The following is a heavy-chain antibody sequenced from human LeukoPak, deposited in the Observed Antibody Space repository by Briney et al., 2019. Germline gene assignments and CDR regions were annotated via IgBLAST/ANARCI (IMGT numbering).Heavy chain of an antibody. Sequence: GGSLRLSCAASGFTFSSYWMSWVRQAPGKGLEWVANIKQDGSEEYYVDSVKGRFTNSRDNAKNSLYLQMNSLRAEDTAVYYCARDRYSSSSGGDYWGQGTLVTVSS. J-gene: IGHJ4*02. CDR1: GFTFSSYW. D-gene: IGHD6-6*01. CDR2: IKQDGSEE. V-gene: IGHV3-7*03. CDR3: ARDRYSSSSGGDY.